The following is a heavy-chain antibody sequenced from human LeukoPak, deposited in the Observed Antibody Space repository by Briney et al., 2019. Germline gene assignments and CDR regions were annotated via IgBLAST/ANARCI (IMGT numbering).Heavy chain of an antibody. CDR3: AKDGTPREFFDY. Sequence: GGSLRLSCAASGFTFSSYAMSWVRQAPGKGLEWVSAISGSGGSTYYADSVKGRFTISRDNSKNTLYLQMNSLRAEDTAVYCCAKDGTPREFFDYWGQGTLVTVSS. CDR2: ISGSGGST. D-gene: IGHD3-10*01. V-gene: IGHV3-23*01. CDR1: GFTFSSYA. J-gene: IGHJ4*02.